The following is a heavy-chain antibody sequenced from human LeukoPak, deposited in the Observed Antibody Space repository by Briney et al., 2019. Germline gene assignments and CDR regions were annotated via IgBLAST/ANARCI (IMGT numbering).Heavy chain of an antibody. V-gene: IGHV3-9*01. Sequence: GGSLRLSCAASGFTFDDYAMHWVRQAPGKGLEWVSGISWNSGSIGYADSVKGRFTISRDNAKNSLYLQMNSLRAEDTALCYCARSHSGADYWGQGTLVTVSS. CDR2: ISWNSGSI. CDR1: GFTFDDYA. D-gene: IGHD1-26*01. J-gene: IGHJ4*02. CDR3: ARSHSGADY.